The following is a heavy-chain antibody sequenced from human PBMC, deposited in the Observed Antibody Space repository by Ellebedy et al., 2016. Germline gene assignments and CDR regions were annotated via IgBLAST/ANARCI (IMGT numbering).Heavy chain of an antibody. CDR3: ASGGWCSSTSCGPEYFQH. CDR2: IKHDGSEK. D-gene: IGHD2-2*01. Sequence: GGSLRLSXAASGFTFSSYWMSWVRQAPGKGLEWVANIKHDGSEKYYVDSVKGRFTISRDNAKNSLYLQMNSLRAEDTAVYYCASGGWCSSTSCGPEYFQHWGQGTLVTVSS. J-gene: IGHJ1*01. CDR1: GFTFSSYW. V-gene: IGHV3-7*01.